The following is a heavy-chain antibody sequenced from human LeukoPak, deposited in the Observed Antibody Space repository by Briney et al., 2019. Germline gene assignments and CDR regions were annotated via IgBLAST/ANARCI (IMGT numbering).Heavy chain of an antibody. CDR3: ARLGDRGNYLKSAYGMDV. J-gene: IGHJ6*02. D-gene: IGHD3-16*01. Sequence: GGSLRLSCAASGFIFSHYSMNWVRQAPGKGLEWVSSMTTSGNYIYYADSVKGRFTISRDNAKNSLYLQMNSLRAEDTAVYYCARLGDRGNYLKSAYGMDVWGQGTTVTVSS. CDR2: MTTSGNYI. V-gene: IGHV3-21*01. CDR1: GFIFSHYS.